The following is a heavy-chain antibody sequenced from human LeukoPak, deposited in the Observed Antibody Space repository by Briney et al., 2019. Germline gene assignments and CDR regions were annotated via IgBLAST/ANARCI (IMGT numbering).Heavy chain of an antibody. CDR2: INQDGSEK. CDR3: AREGITMVRGVITPSFLGYGMDV. Sequence: PGGSLRLSCAASGFTFSSHWMSWVRQAPGKGLGGGASINQDGSEKEYVDSVKGRFTISRDNAKKSLYLQMNSLRAEDTAVYYCAREGITMVRGVITPSFLGYGMDVWGQGTTVTVSS. CDR1: GFTFSSHW. D-gene: IGHD3-10*01. V-gene: IGHV3-7*01. J-gene: IGHJ6*02.